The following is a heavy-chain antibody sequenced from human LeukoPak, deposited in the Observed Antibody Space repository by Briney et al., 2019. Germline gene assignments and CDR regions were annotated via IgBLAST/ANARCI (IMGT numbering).Heavy chain of an antibody. D-gene: IGHD6-19*01. CDR2: IYSNAWT. Sequence: PSQTLSLTCTVSGGSLSTDLYYWAWLRQPAGKGLEWIGRIYSNAWTHYNPPLKTRVSISIDTSKNHFSLKMSLATAADTALYYCARGSGWNSFDPWGQGTLVTVSS. CDR3: ARGSGWNSFDP. V-gene: IGHV4-61*02. CDR1: GGSLSTDLYY. J-gene: IGHJ5*02.